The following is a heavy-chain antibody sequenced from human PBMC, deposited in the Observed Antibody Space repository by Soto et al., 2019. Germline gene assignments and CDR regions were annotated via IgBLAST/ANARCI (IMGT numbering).Heavy chain of an antibody. V-gene: IGHV3-30*18. CDR3: AKDLVGTYYYGSGSYSHYYGMDV. J-gene: IGHJ6*02. CDR2: ISYDGSNK. CDR1: GFPISSYV. Sequence: GGSLIVSCAAAGFPISSYVMHWVSKAPGKGLEWVAVISYDGSNKYYADSVKGRFTISRDNSKNTLYLQMNSLRAEDTAVYYCAKDLVGTYYYGSGSYSHYYGMDVWGQGTTVTVSS. D-gene: IGHD3-10*01.